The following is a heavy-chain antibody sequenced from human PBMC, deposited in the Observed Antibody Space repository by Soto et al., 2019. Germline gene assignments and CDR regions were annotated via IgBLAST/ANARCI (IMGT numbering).Heavy chain of an antibody. D-gene: IGHD3-22*01. Sequence: PSETLSLTCAVYGGSFSGYYWSWIRQPPGKGLEWIGYIYYSGSTNYNPSLKSRVTISVDTSKNQFSLKLSSVTAADTAVYYCARSRMILYYYDSSGYYFDYWGQGTLVTVSS. J-gene: IGHJ4*02. V-gene: IGHV4-59*01. CDR1: GGSFSGYY. CDR3: ARSRMILYYYDSSGYYFDY. CDR2: IYYSGST.